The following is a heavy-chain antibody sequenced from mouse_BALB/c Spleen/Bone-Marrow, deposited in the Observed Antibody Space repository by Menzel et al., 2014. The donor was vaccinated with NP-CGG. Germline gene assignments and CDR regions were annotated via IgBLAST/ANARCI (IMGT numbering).Heavy chain of an antibody. J-gene: IGHJ4*01. CDR2: IDTSDSYT. D-gene: IGHD2-4*01. CDR3: ARGGHDFSLDY. V-gene: IGHV1-69*01. CDR1: AYTSTDNW. Sequence: AQLQQSGAERGMPGASVKMSCKASAYTSTDNWIYWVKQRPGQGLEWIGAIDTSDSYTNFNQKFMGKASLTVDASSSTAYMQVSSLTSDDSAVYYCARGGHDFSLDYWGQGTSVTVAS.